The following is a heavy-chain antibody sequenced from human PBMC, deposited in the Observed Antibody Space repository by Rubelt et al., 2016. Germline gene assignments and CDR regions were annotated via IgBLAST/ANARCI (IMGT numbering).Heavy chain of an antibody. V-gene: IGHV4-59*01. CDR3: ARVPGVGKNWYVYL. D-gene: IGHD1-26*01. CDR1: GGPISHYY. Sequence: QPQLQESGPGLVKPSETLSLTCTVSGGPISHYYWNWIRQPPGKGLEWIGYIYSSGSTNYNPSLKSRVTISVDTSKNQFSRGRRPGTAAGTAVDYCARVPGVGKNWYVYLWGRGTLVTVSS. J-gene: IGHJ2*01. CDR2: IYSSGST.